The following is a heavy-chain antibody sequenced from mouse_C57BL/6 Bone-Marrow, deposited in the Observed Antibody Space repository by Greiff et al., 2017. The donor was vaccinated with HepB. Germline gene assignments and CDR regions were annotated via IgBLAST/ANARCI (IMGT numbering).Heavy chain of an antibody. Sequence: QVQLKESGPELVKPGASVKISCKASGYAFSSSWMNWVKQRPGKGLEWIGRIYPGDGDTNYNGKFKGKATLTADKSSSTAYMQLSSLTSEEAAVYCCARWGYYGSSYGDYWGQGTTLTVSS. CDR1: GYAFSSSW. CDR2: IYPGDGDT. V-gene: IGHV1-82*01. CDR3: ARWGYYGSSYGDY. J-gene: IGHJ2*01. D-gene: IGHD1-1*01.